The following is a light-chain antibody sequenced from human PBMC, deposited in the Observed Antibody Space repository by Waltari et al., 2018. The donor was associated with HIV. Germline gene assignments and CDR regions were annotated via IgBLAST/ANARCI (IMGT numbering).Light chain of an antibody. V-gene: IGKV3-11*01. Sequence: EIVLTQSPATLSLSPGKRATLSSRASQSFSSYLSWYQQKPGQAPRLLIYDASNRATGIPARFSGSGSGTDFTLTISSLEPEDFAVYYCQQRSYWPTTFGQGTKLEI. J-gene: IGKJ2*01. CDR1: QSFSSY. CDR3: QQRSYWPTT. CDR2: DAS.